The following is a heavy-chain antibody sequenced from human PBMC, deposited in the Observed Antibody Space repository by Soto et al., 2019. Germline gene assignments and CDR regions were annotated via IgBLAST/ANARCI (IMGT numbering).Heavy chain of an antibody. V-gene: IGHV3-23*01. CDR3: ANCLGSSWNYDAFDI. Sequence: GGSLRLSCAASGFTFSSYAMSWVRQAPGKGLEWVSAISGSGGSTYYADSVKGRFTISRDNSKNTLYLPMNSLSAEDTAVYYCANCLGSSWNYDAFDIWGQGTMVTVSS. CDR1: GFTFSSYA. J-gene: IGHJ3*02. D-gene: IGHD6-13*01. CDR2: ISGSGGST.